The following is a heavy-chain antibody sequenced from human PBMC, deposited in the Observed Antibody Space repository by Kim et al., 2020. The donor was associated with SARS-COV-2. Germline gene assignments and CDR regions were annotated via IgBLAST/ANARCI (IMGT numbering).Heavy chain of an antibody. CDR1: GFTFGSAH. CDR3: AREGHSGVRAGSFDN. D-gene: IGHD3-10*01. Sequence: GGSLRLSCAGSGFTFGSAHMHWVRQAPGKGLEWVALISADESNKDYVSSVKGRFTFSSDNSQNTLFLQIDSLTAEATAVYSCAREGHSGVRAGSFDNWG. V-gene: IGHV3-30*03. CDR2: ISADESNK. J-gene: IGHJ4*01.